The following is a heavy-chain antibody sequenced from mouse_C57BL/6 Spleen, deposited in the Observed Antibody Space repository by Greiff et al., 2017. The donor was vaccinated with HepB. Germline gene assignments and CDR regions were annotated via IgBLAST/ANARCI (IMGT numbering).Heavy chain of an antibody. CDR2: IDPEDGDT. J-gene: IGHJ3*01. V-gene: IGHV14-2*01. CDR3: ARGWSNYATFFAY. D-gene: IGHD2-5*01. Sequence: EVQLQQSGAELVKPGASVKLSCTASGFNIKDYYMHWVKQRTEQGLEWIGRIDPEDGDTKYAPKFQGKATITADTSSNTAYLQLSSLTSEDTAVYYCARGWSNYATFFAYWGQGTLVTVSA. CDR1: GFNIKDYY.